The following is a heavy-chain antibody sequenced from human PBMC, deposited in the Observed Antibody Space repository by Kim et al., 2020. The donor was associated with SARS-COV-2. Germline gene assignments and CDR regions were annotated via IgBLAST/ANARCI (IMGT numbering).Heavy chain of an antibody. CDR3: ARGRGRLLSVPSYYYYYM. D-gene: IGHD3-16*02. Sequence: SETLSLTCAVYGGSFSGYYWSWIRQPPGKGLEWIGEINHSGSTNYNPSLKSRVTISVDTSKNQFSLKLSSVTAADTAVYYCARGRGRLLSVPSYYYYYM. V-gene: IGHV4-34*01. CDR2: INHSGST. J-gene: IGHJ6*03. CDR1: GGSFSGYY.